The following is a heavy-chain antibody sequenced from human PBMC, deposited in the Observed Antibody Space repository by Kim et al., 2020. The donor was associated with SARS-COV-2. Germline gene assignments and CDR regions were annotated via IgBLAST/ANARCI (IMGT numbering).Heavy chain of an antibody. CDR1: GYSFTSYW. D-gene: IGHD3-10*01. CDR2: IYPGDSDT. V-gene: IGHV5-51*01. J-gene: IGHJ4*02. Sequence: GESLKISCKGSGYSFTSYWIGWMRQMPGKGLEWMGIIYPGDSDTRYSPSFQGQVTISADKSISTAYLQWSSLKASDTAMYYCAIHGLGIWFGEFEFDYWGQGTLVTVSS. CDR3: AIHGLGIWFGEFEFDY.